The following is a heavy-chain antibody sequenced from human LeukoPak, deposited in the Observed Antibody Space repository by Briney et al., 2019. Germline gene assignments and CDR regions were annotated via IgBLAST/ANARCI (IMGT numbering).Heavy chain of an antibody. CDR1: GFTFSRYD. CDR2: IGTTGDT. Sequence: GGSLRLSCAASGFTFSRYDMHWVRQVTGKYLEWVSAIGTTGDTYYPGSVKGRFTISRENTKNSLYLQMNSLRAGDTAVYYCARAVAAARGVNYFDYWGQGTLVTVSS. CDR3: ARAVAAARGVNYFDY. D-gene: IGHD3-10*01. J-gene: IGHJ4*02. V-gene: IGHV3-13*01.